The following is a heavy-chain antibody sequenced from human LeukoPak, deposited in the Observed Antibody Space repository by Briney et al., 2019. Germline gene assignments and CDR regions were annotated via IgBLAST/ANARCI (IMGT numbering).Heavy chain of an antibody. J-gene: IGHJ4*02. V-gene: IGHV4-59*01. CDR1: GGSINSYY. D-gene: IGHD3-3*01. CDR2: IYYSGST. CDR3: ARDQGFWSGYLDY. Sequence: SETLSLTCTVSGGSINSYYWSWIRQPPGNGLVWIGYIYYSGSTNYNPSLKSRVTISVDTSKNQFSLKLSSVTAADTAVYYCARDQGFWSGYLDYWGQGTLVTVSS.